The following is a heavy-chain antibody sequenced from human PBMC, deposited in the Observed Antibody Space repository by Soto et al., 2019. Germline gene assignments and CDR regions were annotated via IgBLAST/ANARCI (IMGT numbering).Heavy chain of an antibody. CDR1: GFTFGGYA. CDR2: ISGGGDAT. CDR3: GRKSQGSVTVTGNWYFDL. V-gene: IGHV3-23*01. D-gene: IGHD4-17*01. Sequence: EVQLLESGGGLLQPGGSLRLSCAASGFTFGGYAMNWVRQAPGKVLEWVSGISGGGDATFYTDSVKGRFTISRDNSGNTLYLQMNSLRAEDTAVYFCGRKSQGSVTVTGNWYFDLWGRGTLVTVSS. J-gene: IGHJ2*01.